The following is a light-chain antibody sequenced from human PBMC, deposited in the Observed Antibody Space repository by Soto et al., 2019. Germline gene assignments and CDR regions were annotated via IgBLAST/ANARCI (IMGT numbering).Light chain of an antibody. CDR2: DTS. V-gene: IGKV1-39*01. J-gene: IGKJ1*01. Sequence: DIQMTQSPPSLSASVGDRVTITCRASQSVFKYLHWYQQKPGRAPNLLIYDTSTLQSGVPSRFSGSGSGTDFTLTISSLQHEDFATYYCQQSYYNPTFGQGTKVDIK. CDR3: QQSYYNPT. CDR1: QSVFKY.